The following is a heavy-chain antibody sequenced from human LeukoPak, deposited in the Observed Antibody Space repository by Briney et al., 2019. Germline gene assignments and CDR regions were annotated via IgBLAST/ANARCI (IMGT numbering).Heavy chain of an antibody. CDR2: IYYSGST. V-gene: IGHV4-59*11. CDR3: ARVSRLRVTGTENWFDP. Sequence: PAEALSLTCTVSGGSISSHYWSWIRQHPGKGLEWIGYIYYSGSTNYNPSLKSRVTISVDTSKSQFSLKLSSVTAADTAVYYCARVSRLRVTGTENWFDPWGQGTLVTVSS. D-gene: IGHD1-20*01. CDR1: GGSISSHY. J-gene: IGHJ5*02.